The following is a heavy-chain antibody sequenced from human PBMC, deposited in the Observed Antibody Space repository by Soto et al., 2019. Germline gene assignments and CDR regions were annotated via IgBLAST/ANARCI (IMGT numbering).Heavy chain of an antibody. CDR1: GFTFSSYA. D-gene: IGHD3-9*01. CDR3: ASIWTTAEAFDI. V-gene: IGHV3-33*08. Sequence: PGGSLRLSCAASGFTFSSYAMSWVRQAPGKGLEWVAVIRDNGSSKYYADSVKGRFTISRDNSKNTLYLQMNSLRAEDTAVYYCASIWTTAEAFDIWGQGTMVTVSS. CDR2: IRDNGSSK. J-gene: IGHJ3*02.